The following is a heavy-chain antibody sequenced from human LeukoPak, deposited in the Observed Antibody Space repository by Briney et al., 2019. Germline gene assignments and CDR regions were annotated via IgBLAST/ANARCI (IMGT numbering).Heavy chain of an antibody. Sequence: SVKVSCKASGGTFSSYTISWVRQDPGQGLEWMGRIITILGIANYAQKFQGRVTITADKSTSTAYMELRSMGSEDTAVYYCARDAEGGWYSVYWGQGTLVTASS. CDR2: IITILGIA. J-gene: IGHJ4*02. CDR3: ARDAEGGWYSVY. V-gene: IGHV1-69*04. D-gene: IGHD6-19*01. CDR1: GGTFSSYT.